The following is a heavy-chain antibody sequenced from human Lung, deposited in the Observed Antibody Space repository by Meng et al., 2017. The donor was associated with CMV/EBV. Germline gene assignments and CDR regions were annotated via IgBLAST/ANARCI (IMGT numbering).Heavy chain of an antibody. D-gene: IGHD6-13*01. CDR1: GFTFSSYA. Sequence: SCAASGFTFSSYAMHWVRQAPGKGLEWVAVITYDRSNKYYADSVKGRFTISRDNSKNTLYLQMNSLRAEDTAVYYCARPTAGYYYYGMDVWGQGXTVTVSS. V-gene: IGHV3-30-3*01. CDR3: ARPTAGYYYYGMDV. CDR2: ITYDRSNK. J-gene: IGHJ6*02.